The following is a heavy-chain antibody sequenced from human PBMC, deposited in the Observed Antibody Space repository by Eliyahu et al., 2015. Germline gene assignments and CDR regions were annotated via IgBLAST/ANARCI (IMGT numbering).Heavy chain of an antibody. J-gene: IGHJ4*02. V-gene: IGHV4-59*01. Sequence: QVQLQESGPGLVKPSETLSLTXTVXGAXINTYYWSWIRQPSGKGLEWIGYIYYSGGTNYNPSLKSRATISVDTSKNQFSLKLSSVTAADTAVYYCARDSSGWYGAIDYWGQGTLVTVSS. CDR3: ARDSSGWYGAIDY. CDR1: GAXINTYY. CDR2: IYYSGGT. D-gene: IGHD6-19*01.